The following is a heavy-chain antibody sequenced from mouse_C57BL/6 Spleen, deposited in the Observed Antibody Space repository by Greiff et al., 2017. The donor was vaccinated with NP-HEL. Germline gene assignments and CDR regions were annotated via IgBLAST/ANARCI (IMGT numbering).Heavy chain of an antibody. Sequence: VQGVESGAELARPGASVKMSCKASGYTFTSYTMHWVKQRPGQGLEWIGYINPSSGYTKYNQKFKDKATLTADKSSSTAYMQLSSLTSEDSAVYYCARSYGSDYFDYWGQGTTLTVSS. CDR1: GYTFTSYT. J-gene: IGHJ2*01. CDR2: INPSSGYT. V-gene: IGHV1-4*01. CDR3: ARSYGSDYFDY. D-gene: IGHD2-10*02.